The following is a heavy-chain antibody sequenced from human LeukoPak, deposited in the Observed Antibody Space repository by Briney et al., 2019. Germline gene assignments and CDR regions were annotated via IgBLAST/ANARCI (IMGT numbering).Heavy chain of an antibody. V-gene: IGHV3-23*01. CDR3: AKPEKRYSSSSGSFDH. D-gene: IGHD6-6*01. CDR1: GFTSSFTDYA. J-gene: IGHJ4*02. CDR2: ISGSGAAT. Sequence: GGSLRLSCAASGFTSSFTDYAMTWVRQAPGKGLEWVSAISGSGAATYYADSVKGRFTISRDNSKNTVYLHMDSLRAEDTAVYYCAKPEKRYSSSSGSFDHWGQGTLVTVSS.